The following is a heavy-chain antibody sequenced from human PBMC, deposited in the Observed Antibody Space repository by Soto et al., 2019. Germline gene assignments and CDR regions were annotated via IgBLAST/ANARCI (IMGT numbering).Heavy chain of an antibody. CDR3: AREGSSSFSFDY. CDR1: GFTFRIFG. J-gene: IGHJ4*02. Sequence: QVQLVESGGGVVQPGRSLRLSCAASGFTFRIFGMHWVRQAPGKGPEWVAAIWYDGSNRYYADSVKGRFTISRDNSRDTLYLQMNSLGAEDTAVYYCAREGSSSFSFDYWGQGTLVTVSS. D-gene: IGHD3-10*01. CDR2: IWYDGSNR. V-gene: IGHV3-33*01.